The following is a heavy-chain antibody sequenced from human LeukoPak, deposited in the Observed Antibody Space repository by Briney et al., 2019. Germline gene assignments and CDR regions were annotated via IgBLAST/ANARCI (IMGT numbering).Heavy chain of an antibody. CDR3: ARAHYYDSTGYYYVAY. D-gene: IGHD3-22*01. Sequence: ASVKVSCKASGYTFTSYYMHWVRQAPGQGLEWMGMINSNGGSTSYAQKFQGRVTMTRDTSTSAIYMELSSLRSEDTAVYYCARAHYYDSTGYYYVAYWGQGTLVTVSS. CDR1: GYTFTSYY. J-gene: IGHJ4*02. V-gene: IGHV1-46*01. CDR2: INSNGGST.